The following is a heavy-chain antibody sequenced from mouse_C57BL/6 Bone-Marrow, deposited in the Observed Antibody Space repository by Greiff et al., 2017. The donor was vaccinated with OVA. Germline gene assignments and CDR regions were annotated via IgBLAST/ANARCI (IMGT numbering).Heavy chain of an antibody. D-gene: IGHD2-3*01. CDR2: IDPSDSET. CDR1: GYTFTSYW. V-gene: IGHV1-52*01. J-gene: IGHJ3*01. Sequence: QVQLQQSGAELVRPGSSVKMSCKASGYTFTSYWMHWVKQRPIQGLEWIGNIDPSDSETHYNQKFKDKATLTVDKSSSTAYMQLSSLTSEDSAVYYCAREDGYSAWFAYWGQGTLVTVSA. CDR3: AREDGYSAWFAY.